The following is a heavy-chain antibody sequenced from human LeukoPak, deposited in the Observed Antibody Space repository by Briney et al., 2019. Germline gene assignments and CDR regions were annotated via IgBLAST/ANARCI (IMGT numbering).Heavy chain of an antibody. CDR1: GFTVSSNY. CDR2: IYSGGST. Sequence: GGSLRLSCAASGFTVSSNYMRWVRQALGKGLEWVSVIYSGGSTYYADSVKGRFTISRDNSKNTLYLQMNSLRAEDTAVYYCARDHYSGSPKDYYYYKDVWGKGTTVTVSS. V-gene: IGHV3-53*01. CDR3: ARDHYSGSPKDYYYYKDV. J-gene: IGHJ6*03. D-gene: IGHD1-26*01.